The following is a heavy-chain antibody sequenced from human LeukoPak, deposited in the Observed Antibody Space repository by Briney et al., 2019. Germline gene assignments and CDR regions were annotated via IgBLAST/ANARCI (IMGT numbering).Heavy chain of an antibody. CDR3: ARGAVLRFLEWLSNDAFDI. J-gene: IGHJ3*02. D-gene: IGHD3-3*01. Sequence: SETLSLTCTVSGGSISSYYWSWIRQPPGKGLEWIGYIYYGGSTNYNPPLKSRVTISVDTSKNQFSLKLSSVTAADTAVYYCARGAVLRFLEWLSNDAFDIWGQGTMVTVSS. CDR2: IYYGGST. CDR1: GGSISSYY. V-gene: IGHV4-59*08.